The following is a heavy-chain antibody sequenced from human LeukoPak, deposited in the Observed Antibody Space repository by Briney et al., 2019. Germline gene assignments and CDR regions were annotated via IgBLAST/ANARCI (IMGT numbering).Heavy chain of an antibody. D-gene: IGHD1-7*01. CDR2: ISYDGSNK. V-gene: IGHV3-30*18. J-gene: IGHJ4*02. CDR3: AKDPQDGTTQG. CDR1: GFTFSSYG. Sequence: GGSLRLSCAASGFTFSSYGMHWVRQAPGKGLEWVAVISYDGSNKYYADSVKGRFTISRDNSKNTLYLQMNSLRAEDTAVYYCAKDPQDGTTQGWDQGTLVTVSS.